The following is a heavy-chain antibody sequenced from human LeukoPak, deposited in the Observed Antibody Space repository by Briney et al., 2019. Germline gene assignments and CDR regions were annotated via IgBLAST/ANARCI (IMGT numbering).Heavy chain of an antibody. CDR2: INYSGSTT. V-gene: IGHV4-34*01. CDR3: ARGVYIAAAQYGY. CDR1: GGSFSGYH. D-gene: IGHD6-13*01. J-gene: IGHJ4*02. Sequence: PSETLSLTCAVYGGSFSGYHWSWIRQSPGKGLEWIGEINYSGSTTNYNPSLKSRVTISVDTSKNQFSLKLSSVTAADTAVYYCARGVYIAAAQYGYWGQGALVTVSS.